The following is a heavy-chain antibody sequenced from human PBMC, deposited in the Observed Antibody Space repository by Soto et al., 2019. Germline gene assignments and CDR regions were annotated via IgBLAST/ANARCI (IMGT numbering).Heavy chain of an antibody. CDR1: GFTLSAHS. D-gene: IGHD1-26*01. Sequence: EVQLVESGGGWAQPGGSLRLSCAASGFTLSAHSMDWVRRAPGKGLEWVGGTKNKANRNTTEYAASVKGRFTISRDDSKNSLYLQMNSLKTEDTAVYYCARWVSGSPDNWGQGTLVTVSS. J-gene: IGHJ4*02. CDR3: ARWVSGSPDN. CDR2: TKNKANRNTT. V-gene: IGHV3-72*01.